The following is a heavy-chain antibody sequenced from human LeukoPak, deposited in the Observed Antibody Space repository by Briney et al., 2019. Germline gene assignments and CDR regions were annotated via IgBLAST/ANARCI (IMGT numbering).Heavy chain of an antibody. D-gene: IGHD1-1*01. CDR3: ATDTPETAAFDY. CDR1: GFSFSTYS. Sequence: GGSLRLSCTASGFSFSTYSMNWVRQAPGKGLEWVSYIVGGSSNMYYADSVRGRFTISRDNAKNSLYLQMGSLRAEDTAVYYYATDTPETAAFDYWGQGTLVTVSS. V-gene: IGHV3-48*04. J-gene: IGHJ4*02. CDR2: IVGGSSNM.